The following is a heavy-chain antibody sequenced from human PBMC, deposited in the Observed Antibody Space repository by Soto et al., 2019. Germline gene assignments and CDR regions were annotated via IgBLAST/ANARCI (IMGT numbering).Heavy chain of an antibody. V-gene: IGHV4-4*02. Sequence: SETLFLTCGVSGGSITSNNWWTWVRQPPGKGLEWIGEIYHSGRTKYNPSLKSRVTISIDTSRNQFSLKVNSVTAADTAVYYCATCQLGEYYYAMDVWGQGTTVTVSS. CDR3: ATCQLGEYYYAMDV. CDR2: IYHSGRT. D-gene: IGHD7-27*01. J-gene: IGHJ6*02. CDR1: GGSITSNNW.